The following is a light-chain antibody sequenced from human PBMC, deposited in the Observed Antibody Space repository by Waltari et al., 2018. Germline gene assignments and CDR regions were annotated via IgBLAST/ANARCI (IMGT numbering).Light chain of an antibody. V-gene: IGLV4-69*01. CDR2: LNSDGSH. CDR3: QTWGSGIVT. J-gene: IGLJ2*01. Sequence: QPVLTQSPSASASLGASVKLTCTLSTGHSDFAIAWHQQQPERGPRYLMKLNSDGSHTKGDEIPDRVSGSSSGAERYLTISSLQSEDEAAYYCQTWGSGIVTFGGGTQLTVL. CDR1: TGHSDFA.